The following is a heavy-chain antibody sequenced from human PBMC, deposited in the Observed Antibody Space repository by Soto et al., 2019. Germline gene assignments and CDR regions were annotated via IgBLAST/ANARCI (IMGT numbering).Heavy chain of an antibody. CDR2: ISGSGNTI. D-gene: IGHD3-22*01. J-gene: IGHJ5*02. CDR3: ARGARRDESSGRRSWFDP. Sequence: QVQLVESGGGLVKPGGSLSLSCAASGFTFSDHYMSWIRQAPGKGLEWVSYISGSGNTIYYADSLKGRFTISRDNAKNSLDLQMNSLRAEDTAVYYCARGARRDESSGRRSWFDPWCQGTLVTVSS. V-gene: IGHV3-11*01. CDR1: GFTFSDHY.